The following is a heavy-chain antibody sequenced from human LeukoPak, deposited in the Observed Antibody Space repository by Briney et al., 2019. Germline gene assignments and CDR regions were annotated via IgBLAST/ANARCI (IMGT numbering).Heavy chain of an antibody. CDR3: AREGSGWYQYYFDY. V-gene: IGHV3-33*01. Sequence: GGSLRLSCAASGFTFSSYCMHWVRQAPGKGLEWVAVIWYDGSNKYYADSVKGRFTISRDNSKNTLYLQMNSLRAEDTAVYYCAREGSGWYQYYFDYWGQGTLVTVSS. CDR2: IWYDGSNK. D-gene: IGHD6-19*01. CDR1: GFTFSSYC. J-gene: IGHJ4*02.